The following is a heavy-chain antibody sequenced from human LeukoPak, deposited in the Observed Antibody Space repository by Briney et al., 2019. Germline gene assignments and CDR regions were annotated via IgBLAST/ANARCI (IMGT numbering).Heavy chain of an antibody. V-gene: IGHV3-23*01. Sequence: PGGSLRLSCAASRFTFSNFEMTWVRQAPGKGLEWVSSISAGDGRTYYADSVKGRFTISRDNSKNTLHLQMNSLRVEDTAVYYCAITGGDYWGQGTLVTVSS. J-gene: IGHJ4*02. CDR3: AITGGDY. CDR1: RFTFSNFE. CDR2: ISAGDGRT.